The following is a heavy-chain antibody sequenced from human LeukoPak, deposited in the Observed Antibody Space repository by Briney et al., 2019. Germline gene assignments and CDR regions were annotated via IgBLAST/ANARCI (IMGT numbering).Heavy chain of an antibody. J-gene: IGHJ3*02. CDR1: GGSFSGYY. D-gene: IGHD2-15*01. Sequence: SETLSLTCAVYGGSFSGYYWSWIRQPPGKGLEWIGEINHSGSTNYNPSLKSRVTISVDTSKNQFSLKLSSVTAADTAVYYCARGEGLLAGGAFDIWGQGTMVTVSS. CDR2: INHSGST. CDR3: ARGEGLLAGGAFDI. V-gene: IGHV4-34*01.